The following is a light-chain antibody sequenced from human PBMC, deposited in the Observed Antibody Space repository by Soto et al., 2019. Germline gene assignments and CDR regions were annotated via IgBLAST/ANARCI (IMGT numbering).Light chain of an antibody. Sequence: EIVLTQSPGTLSLSPGERATLSCRASQSVSNNYLGWYQKKPGQAPRLLIYGASSRATGIPDRFSGSGSGTDFTLTISRLEPEDFAVYYCQQYGSSPGTCGQGTKVEIK. CDR1: QSVSNNY. V-gene: IGKV3-20*01. J-gene: IGKJ1*01. CDR2: GAS. CDR3: QQYGSSPGT.